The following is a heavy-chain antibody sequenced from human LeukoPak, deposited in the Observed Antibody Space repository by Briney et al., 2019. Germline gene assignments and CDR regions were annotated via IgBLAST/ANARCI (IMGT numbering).Heavy chain of an antibody. Sequence: GGSLRLSCAASGFTFSSYGMHWVRQAPGKGLEWVAVIWYDGSEKYYADSVKGRFTISRDNSKNTVYLQMNSLRGEDTAVYYCARWGLAGSYDYWGQGTLVTVSS. CDR3: ARWGLAGSYDY. V-gene: IGHV3-33*01. D-gene: IGHD6-19*01. J-gene: IGHJ4*02. CDR2: IWYDGSEK. CDR1: GFTFSSYG.